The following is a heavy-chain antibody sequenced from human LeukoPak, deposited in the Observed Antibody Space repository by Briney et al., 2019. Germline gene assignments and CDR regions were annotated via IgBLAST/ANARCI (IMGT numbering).Heavy chain of an antibody. V-gene: IGHV3-33*01. CDR3: ARSRGVHYYDSSGYYSFDY. Sequence: PGGSLRLSCAASGFTFSSYGMHWVRQAPGKGLERVAVIWYDGSNKYYADSVKGRFTISRDNSKNTLYLQMNSLRAEDTAVYYCARSRGVHYYDSSGYYSFDYWGQGTLVTVSS. CDR2: IWYDGSNK. CDR1: GFTFSSYG. D-gene: IGHD3-22*01. J-gene: IGHJ4*02.